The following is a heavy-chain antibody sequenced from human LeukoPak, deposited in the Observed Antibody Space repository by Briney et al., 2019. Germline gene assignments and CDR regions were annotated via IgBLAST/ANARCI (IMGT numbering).Heavy chain of an antibody. CDR3: ARQYYDFWSGYLKNYYYYYMDV. J-gene: IGHJ6*03. CDR1: GGTFNSYA. CDR2: IIPIFGTA. Sequence: ASVKVSCKASGGTFNSYAISWVRQAPGQGLEWMGGIIPIFGTANYAQKFQGRVTITTDESTSTAYMELSILRSEDTAVYYCARQYYDFWSGYLKNYYYYYMDVWGKGTTVTVSS. D-gene: IGHD3-3*01. V-gene: IGHV1-69*05.